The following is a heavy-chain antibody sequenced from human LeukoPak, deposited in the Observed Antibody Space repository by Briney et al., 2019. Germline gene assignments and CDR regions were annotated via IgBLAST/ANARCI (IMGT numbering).Heavy chain of an antibody. D-gene: IGHD3-16*01. CDR2: IYQDGST. Sequence: PSETLSLTCTVSGGSISSSSYYWGWIRQPPGKGLEWLGSIYQDGSTYDNLSLKSRVTLSVDTSKNQFSLKMKTVTVADTAVYYCARSEIDDYSRYWGQGTLVIVSS. J-gene: IGHJ4*02. CDR1: GGSISSSSYY. V-gene: IGHV4-39*07. CDR3: ARSEIDDYSRY.